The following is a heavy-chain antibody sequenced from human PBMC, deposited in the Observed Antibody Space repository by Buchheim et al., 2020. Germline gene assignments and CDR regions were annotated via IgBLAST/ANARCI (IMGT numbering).Heavy chain of an antibody. V-gene: IGHV3-7*04. CDR1: GFTFSKYW. D-gene: IGHD3-10*01. Sequence: EVQLVESGGGLVQPGGSVRLSCAASGFTFSKYWMNWVRQTPGRGLECLANIKPDGSEKYYVDSVKGRFTISRDNAKSSLFLQMNSLRAEDTAVYYCARDHDGDSDYDYWGQGTL. CDR3: ARDHDGDSDYDY. CDR2: IKPDGSEK. J-gene: IGHJ4*02.